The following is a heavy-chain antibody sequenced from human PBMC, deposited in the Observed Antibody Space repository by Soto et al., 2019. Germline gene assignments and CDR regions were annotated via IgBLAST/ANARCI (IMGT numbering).Heavy chain of an antibody. J-gene: IGHJ4*02. CDR3: ALRSMAVVPEY. CDR1: GDSISSYY. Sequence: QVQLQESGPGLVKPSETLSLTCAVSGDSISSYYCMWIRQPPGKGLESIGYLYYGRSANYNPSLMRPVTLSVDTSTNQCSLTLSSMTAADTAVYSCALRSMAVVPEYWGQGTLVTVSS. D-gene: IGHD3-22*01. CDR2: LYYGRSA. V-gene: IGHV4-59*01.